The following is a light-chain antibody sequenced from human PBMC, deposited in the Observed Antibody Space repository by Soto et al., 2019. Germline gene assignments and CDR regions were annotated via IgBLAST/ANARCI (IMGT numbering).Light chain of an antibody. CDR1: SSDFGGYNY. CDR2: EVT. Sequence: QSALTQPASVSGSPGQSITISCTGTSSDFGGYNYVSWYQHLPGKAPKLMIYEVTNRPSGVSNRFSGSKSANTASLTISGLQAEDEAEYYCSSSTSSNTWVFGGGTKLTVL. CDR3: SSSTSSNTWV. V-gene: IGLV2-14*01. J-gene: IGLJ3*02.